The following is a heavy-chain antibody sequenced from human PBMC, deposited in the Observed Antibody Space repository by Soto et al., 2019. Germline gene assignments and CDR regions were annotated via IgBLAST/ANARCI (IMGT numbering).Heavy chain of an antibody. J-gene: IGHJ3*02. CDR1: GFTFSSYS. CDR3: ARRGDIVVVVAATDAFDI. CDR2: ISSSSSTI. Sequence: GGSLRLSCAASGFTFSSYSMNWVRQAPGKGLEWVSYISSSSSTIYYADSVKGRFTISRDNAKNSLYLQMNSLRAEDTAVYYCARRGDIVVVVAATDAFDIWGQGTMVTVSS. D-gene: IGHD2-15*01. V-gene: IGHV3-48*01.